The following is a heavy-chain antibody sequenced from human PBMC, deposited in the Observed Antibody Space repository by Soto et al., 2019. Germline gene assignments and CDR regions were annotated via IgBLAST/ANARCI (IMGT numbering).Heavy chain of an antibody. Sequence: ASVKVSCKASGYTFTTYAMHWVRQAPGQKLERMGWINIDNGNTKYSQKFQGRVTINRDTSASTAYMELSSLRSEDTAVYFCAREFRLLDDYYYGMDVWGQGTTVTVSS. J-gene: IGHJ6*02. D-gene: IGHD3-22*01. CDR2: INIDNGNT. CDR3: AREFRLLDDYYYGMDV. V-gene: IGHV1-3*04. CDR1: GYTFTTYA.